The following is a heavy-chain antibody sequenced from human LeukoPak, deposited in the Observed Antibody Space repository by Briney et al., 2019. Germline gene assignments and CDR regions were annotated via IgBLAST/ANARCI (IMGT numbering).Heavy chain of an antibody. D-gene: IGHD3-16*01. CDR3: ASSWGSAIDF. CDR1: GFTFSRFR. V-gene: IGHV3-7*01. CDR2: INQDGSEI. Sequence: GGSLRLSCAASGFTFSRFRMSWVRQPPGKGLEWVANINQDGSEIYYVDSVKGRFTVSTDDAKNSLYLQMTSLRAEDTAVYYCASSWGSAIDFWGQGTLVTVS. J-gene: IGHJ4*02.